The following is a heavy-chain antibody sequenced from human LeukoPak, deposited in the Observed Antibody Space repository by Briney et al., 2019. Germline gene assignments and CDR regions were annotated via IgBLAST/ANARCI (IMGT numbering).Heavy chain of an antibody. J-gene: IGHJ4*02. CDR3: ARVGYSSGWYGYY. Sequence: GASVKVSCEASGYTFTGYYMHWVRQAPGQGLEWMGWINPNSGGTNYAQKFQGRVTMTRDTSISTAYMELSRLRSDDTAVYYCARVGYSSGWYGYYWGQGTLVTVSS. CDR1: GYTFTGYY. D-gene: IGHD6-19*01. V-gene: IGHV1-2*02. CDR2: INPNSGGT.